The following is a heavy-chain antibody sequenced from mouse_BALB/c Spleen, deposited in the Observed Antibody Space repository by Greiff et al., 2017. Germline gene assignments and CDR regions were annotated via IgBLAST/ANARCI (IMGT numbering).Heavy chain of an antibody. CDR2: INPYNGDT. Sequence: EGQLQESGPELVKPGASVKISCKASGYSFTGYFMNWVMQSHGKSLEWIGRINPYNGDTFYNQKFKGKATLTVDKSSSTAHMELRSLASEDSAVYYCAREGLYGNFAMDYWGQGTSVTVSS. J-gene: IGHJ4*01. V-gene: IGHV1-20*02. CDR3: AREGLYGNFAMDY. D-gene: IGHD2-1*01. CDR1: GYSFTGYF.